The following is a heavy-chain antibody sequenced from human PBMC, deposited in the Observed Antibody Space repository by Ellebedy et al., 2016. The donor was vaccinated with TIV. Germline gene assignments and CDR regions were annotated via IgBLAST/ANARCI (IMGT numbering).Heavy chain of an antibody. Sequence: GESLKISCEGPGYIFTSYWIAWVRQLPGQALEWMGTIYPSDSDTRYSPSFEGHVTIAADKSINTAYLQWNTLKASETAMYYCARGNYGGRVDPWGQGTLVTVSS. V-gene: IGHV5-51*01. CDR2: IYPSDSDT. CDR3: ARGNYGGRVDP. J-gene: IGHJ5*02. CDR1: GYIFTSYW. D-gene: IGHD4-23*01.